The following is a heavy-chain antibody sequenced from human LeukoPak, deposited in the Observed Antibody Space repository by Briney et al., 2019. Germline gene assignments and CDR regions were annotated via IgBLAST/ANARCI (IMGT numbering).Heavy chain of an antibody. J-gene: IGHJ5*02. CDR3: ARPYSSVWYYWFDP. V-gene: IGHV1-2*02. CDR2: INPNSGGT. Sequence: ASVKVSCKASGYTFTDYYMHWVRQAPGQGLEWMGWINPNSGGTTYAQRFQGRVTMTRDTSISTAYLELSRPRSDDTAVYYCARPYSSVWYYWFDPWGQGTLVTVSS. D-gene: IGHD6-13*01. CDR1: GYTFTDYY.